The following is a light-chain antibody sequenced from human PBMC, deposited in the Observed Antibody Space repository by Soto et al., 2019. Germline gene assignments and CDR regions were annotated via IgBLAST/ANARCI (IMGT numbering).Light chain of an antibody. CDR2: AAS. Sequence: EIVLTQSPYTLSLSPGERATLSCRASRSIASSYLAWYQQKPGQAPRLLIYAASTRATGIPDRFSGSGSATDFTLTISRLEPEDFAVYYCQQYGSSPPYTFGQGTKLEIK. J-gene: IGKJ2*01. V-gene: IGKV3-20*01. CDR3: QQYGSSPPYT. CDR1: RSIASSY.